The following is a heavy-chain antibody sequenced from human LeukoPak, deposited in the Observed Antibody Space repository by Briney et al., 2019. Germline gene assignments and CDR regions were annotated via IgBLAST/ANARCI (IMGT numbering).Heavy chain of an antibody. Sequence: SETLSLTCAVYGGSFSGYYWSWIRQPPGKGLEWIGEINHSGSTNYNPSLKSRVTISVDTSKNQFSLKLSSVTAADTAVYYCARLPYYDFWSGFGHYYYGMDVWGQGTTVTVSS. D-gene: IGHD3-3*01. CDR3: ARLPYYDFWSGFGHYYYGMDV. V-gene: IGHV4-34*01. CDR1: GGSFSGYY. CDR2: INHSGST. J-gene: IGHJ6*02.